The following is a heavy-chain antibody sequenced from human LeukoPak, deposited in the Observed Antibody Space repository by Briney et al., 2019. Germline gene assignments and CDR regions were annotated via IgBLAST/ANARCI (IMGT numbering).Heavy chain of an antibody. V-gene: IGHV1-69*13. CDR1: GGTFSSYA. CDR3: ARVGYSGSAYYYYMDV. Sequence: ASVKVSCKASGGTFSSYAISWVRQAPGQGLEWMGGIIPIFGTANYAQKFQDRVTITADESTSTAYMELSSLRSEDTAVYYCARVGYSGSAYYYYMDVWGKGTTVTVSS. J-gene: IGHJ6*03. D-gene: IGHD1-26*01. CDR2: IIPIFGTA.